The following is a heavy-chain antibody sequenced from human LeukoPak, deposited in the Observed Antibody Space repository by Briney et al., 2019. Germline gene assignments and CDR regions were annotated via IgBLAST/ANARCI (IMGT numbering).Heavy chain of an antibody. CDR3: ARDRPYGGLNGFDY. CDR2: LHTNYNT. D-gene: IGHD4/OR15-4a*01. V-gene: IGHV3-53*01. Sequence: GGSLRLSCLASGFSVNNDYMSRVRQAPGKGLEWVSVLHTNYNTYYSDSVKGRFTISRDNSKNTLHLQMSSLRVEDTAVYYCARDRPYGGLNGFDYWGQGTLVTVSS. CDR1: GFSVNNDY. J-gene: IGHJ4*02.